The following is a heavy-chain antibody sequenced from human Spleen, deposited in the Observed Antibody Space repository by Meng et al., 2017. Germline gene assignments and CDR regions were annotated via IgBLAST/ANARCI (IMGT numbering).Heavy chain of an antibody. CDR2: IEPSRRS. CDR3: ARGRSHRSNSSLRKYYYDS. Sequence: QVRLQQWGAGLLKPSETLSLSCAVYDGSFTQYYWSWIRQIPGKGLEWIGEIEPSRRSNYNPSLKGRVTISVQASENQVSLKITTVTAADSGLYFCARGRSHRSNSSLRKYYYDSWGQGTLVTVSS. CDR1: DGSFTQYY. J-gene: IGHJ4*02. V-gene: IGHV4-34*01. D-gene: IGHD6-13*01.